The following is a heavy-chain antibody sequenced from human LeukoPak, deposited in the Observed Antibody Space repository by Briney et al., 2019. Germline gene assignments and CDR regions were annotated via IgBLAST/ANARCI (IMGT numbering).Heavy chain of an antibody. CDR1: GFTFSSYW. V-gene: IGHV3-74*01. Sequence: GGSLRLSCAASGFTFSSYWMHWVRQAPGKGLVWVSRINSDGSSTSYADSVKGRFTISRDNAKNSLDLQMNSLRVEDTGIYYCVKVAKYYYGSETYYFFEHWGQGTPVTASS. J-gene: IGHJ4*02. CDR3: VKVAKYYYGSETYYFFEH. D-gene: IGHD3-10*01. CDR2: INSDGSST.